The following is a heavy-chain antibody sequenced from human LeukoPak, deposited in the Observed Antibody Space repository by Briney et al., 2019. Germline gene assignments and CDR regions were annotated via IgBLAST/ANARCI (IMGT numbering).Heavy chain of an antibody. CDR1: GGSFSGYY. CDR3: ASDDFWSGYPEY. Sequence: SETLSLTCAVYGGSFSGYYWSWIRQPAGKGLEWIGRIYTSGSTNYNPSLKSRVTMSVDTSKNQFSLKLSSVTAADTAVYYCASDDFWSGYPEYWGQGTLVTVSS. D-gene: IGHD3-3*01. V-gene: IGHV4-59*10. CDR2: IYTSGST. J-gene: IGHJ4*02.